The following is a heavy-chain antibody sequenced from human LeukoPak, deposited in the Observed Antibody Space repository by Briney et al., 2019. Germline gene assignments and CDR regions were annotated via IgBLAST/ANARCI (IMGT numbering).Heavy chain of an antibody. Sequence: PSETLSLTCAVYGGSFSGYYWSWIRQPPGKGLGWIGEINHSGSTNYNPSLKSRVTISVDTSKNQFSLKLSSVTTADTAVYYCASKYYYDSSGYLDYWGQGTLVTVSS. J-gene: IGHJ4*02. CDR2: INHSGST. D-gene: IGHD3-22*01. V-gene: IGHV4-34*01. CDR3: ASKYYYDSSGYLDY. CDR1: GGSFSGYY.